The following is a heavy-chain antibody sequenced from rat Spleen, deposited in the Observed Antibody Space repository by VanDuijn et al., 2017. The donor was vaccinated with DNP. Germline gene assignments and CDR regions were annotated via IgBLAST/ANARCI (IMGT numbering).Heavy chain of an antibody. CDR2: ISYSGST. V-gene: IGHV3-1*01. Sequence: EVHLQESGPGLVTPSQSLSLTCSVTGYSITSNYWAWIRKFPGNKMEWMAYISYSGSTGYNPSLKSRISITRDTSKNQFFLQLNSITTEDTATYYCARGLNYGGYNYYWYFDFWGPGTMITVSS. J-gene: IGHJ1*01. D-gene: IGHD1-11*01. CDR1: GYSITSNY. CDR3: ARGLNYGGYNYYWYFDF.